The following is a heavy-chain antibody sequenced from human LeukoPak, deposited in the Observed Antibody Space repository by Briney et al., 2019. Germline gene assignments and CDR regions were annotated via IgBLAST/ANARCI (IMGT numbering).Heavy chain of an antibody. D-gene: IGHD1-26*01. Sequence: PGGTLRLSCAASGFTFSSYWMSWVRQAPGKGLEWVANIKQDGSEKYYVDSVKGRFTISRDNAKNSLYLQMNSLRAEDTAVYYCARDQPSGSYFLSPYYYYYMDVWGKGTTVTVSS. J-gene: IGHJ6*03. CDR1: GFTFSSYW. CDR2: IKQDGSEK. CDR3: ARDQPSGSYFLSPYYYYYMDV. V-gene: IGHV3-7*01.